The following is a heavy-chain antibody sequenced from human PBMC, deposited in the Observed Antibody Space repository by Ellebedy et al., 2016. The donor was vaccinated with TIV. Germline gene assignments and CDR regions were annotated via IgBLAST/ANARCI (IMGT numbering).Heavy chain of an antibody. CDR2: IFSNDEK. D-gene: IGHD3-3*01. CDR1: GGSISSGGYS. V-gene: IGHV2-26*01. J-gene: IGHJ4*02. CDR3: ARIRPEGFWSGYDPLIDY. Sequence: LRLSXAVSGGSISSGGYSWSWIRQPPGKALEWLAHIFSNDEKSYSTSLKSRLTISKDTSKSQVVLTMTNMDPVDTATYYCARIRPEGFWSGYDPLIDYWGQGTLVTVSS.